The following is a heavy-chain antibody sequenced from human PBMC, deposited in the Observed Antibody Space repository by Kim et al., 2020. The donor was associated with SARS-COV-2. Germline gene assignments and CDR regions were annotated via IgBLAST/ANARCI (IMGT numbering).Heavy chain of an antibody. V-gene: IGHV1-69*13. CDR2: IIPIFGTA. Sequence: SVKVSCKASGGTFSSYAISWVRQAPGQGLEWMGGIIPIFGTANYAQKFQGRVTITADESTSTAYMELSSLRSEDTAVYYCARASPKGFGEAYFDYWGQGTLVTVSS. D-gene: IGHD3-10*01. CDR1: GGTFSSYA. J-gene: IGHJ4*02. CDR3: ARASPKGFGEAYFDY.